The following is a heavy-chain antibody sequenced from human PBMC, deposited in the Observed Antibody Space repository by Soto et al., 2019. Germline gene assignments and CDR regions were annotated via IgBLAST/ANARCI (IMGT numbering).Heavy chain of an antibody. CDR1: GFTFSTYG. Sequence: EMQLVESGGGLVKPGGSLRLSCAASGFTFSTYGMNWVSQAPGKGLEWVSSISSGSEYIYYADSLKGRLTISRDNARNSLYLQLNSLRAEDTAVYYCATDGAAGSVMEVWGQGTTVTVSS. V-gene: IGHV3-21*01. J-gene: IGHJ6*02. CDR2: ISSGSEYI. CDR3: ATDGAAGSVMEV. D-gene: IGHD6-13*01.